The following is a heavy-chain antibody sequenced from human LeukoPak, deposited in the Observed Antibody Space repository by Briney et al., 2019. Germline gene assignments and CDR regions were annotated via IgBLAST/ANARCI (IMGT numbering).Heavy chain of an antibody. Sequence: GGSLKLSCAASGFTFSSYAMSWVRQAPGKGLEWVSVISNSGGSTFYADSVKGRSTISRDNSKNTLYLQMNSLRAEDTAVYYCAKRASGSGTSLYYFDYWGQGTLVTVSS. CDR2: ISNSGGST. CDR1: GFTFSSYA. CDR3: AKRASGSGTSLYYFDY. D-gene: IGHD3-10*01. J-gene: IGHJ4*02. V-gene: IGHV3-23*01.